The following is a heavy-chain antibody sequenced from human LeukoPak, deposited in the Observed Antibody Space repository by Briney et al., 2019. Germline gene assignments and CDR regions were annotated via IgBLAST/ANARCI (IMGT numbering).Heavy chain of an antibody. D-gene: IGHD3-10*01. CDR3: AKGNMVRGVNYMDV. J-gene: IGHJ6*03. Sequence: GGSLRLSCAASGFTFDDYAMHWVRQAPGKGLEWVSGISWNSGSIGYADPVKGRFTISRDNAKNSLYLQMNSLRAEDTALYYCAKGNMVRGVNYMDVWGKGTTVTISS. V-gene: IGHV3-9*01. CDR2: ISWNSGSI. CDR1: GFTFDDYA.